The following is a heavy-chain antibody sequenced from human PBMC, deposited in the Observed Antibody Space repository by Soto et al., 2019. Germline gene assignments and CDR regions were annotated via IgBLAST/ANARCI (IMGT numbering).Heavy chain of an antibody. D-gene: IGHD5-18*01. Sequence: ASVKVSCKASGYTFTSYAMHWVRQAPGQRLEWMGWINAGNGNTKYSQKFQGRVTITRDTSAGTAYMELNSLRSEDTAVYYCARVRYSYGDFDYWGQGTLVTVSS. J-gene: IGHJ4*02. CDR3: ARVRYSYGDFDY. V-gene: IGHV1-3*01. CDR1: GYTFTSYA. CDR2: INAGNGNT.